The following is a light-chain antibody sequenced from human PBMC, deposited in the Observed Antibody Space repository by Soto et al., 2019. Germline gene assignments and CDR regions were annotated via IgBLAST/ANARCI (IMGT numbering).Light chain of an antibody. CDR3: QSYDSSLSGYV. CDR2: GNS. CDR1: SSNMRAGYD. V-gene: IGLV1-40*01. J-gene: IGLJ1*01. Sequence: QSVLRLPPSCSRAPGHGVTISCTGSSSNMRAGYDVHWYQQLPGTAPKLLIYGNSNRPSGVPDRFSGSKSGTSASLAITALQAEDEADYYCQSYDSSLSGYVFRTGTKVTVL.